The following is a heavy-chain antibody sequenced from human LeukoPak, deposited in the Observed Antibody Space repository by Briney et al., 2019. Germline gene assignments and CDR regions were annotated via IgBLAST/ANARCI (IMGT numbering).Heavy chain of an antibody. D-gene: IGHD5-18*01. Sequence: SSETLSLTCTVSGGSISSYYWNWIRQPPGKGLEWIGYISYSGSTNYNPSLKSRVTISLDTSKNQFSLKLRSVTAADTAVYYCARGGYRYDFFNLDYWGQGTLVTVSS. V-gene: IGHV4-59*01. J-gene: IGHJ4*02. CDR2: ISYSGST. CDR1: GGSISSYY. CDR3: ARGGYRYDFFNLDY.